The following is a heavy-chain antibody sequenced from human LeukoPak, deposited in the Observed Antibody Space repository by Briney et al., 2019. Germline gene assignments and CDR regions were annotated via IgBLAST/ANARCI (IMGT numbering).Heavy chain of an antibody. CDR2: IWYDGSNK. CDR3: AKDLTEGVLSMDV. CDR1: GFTFSSYG. V-gene: IGHV3-33*06. J-gene: IGHJ6*03. D-gene: IGHD3-9*01. Sequence: GGSLRLSCAASGFTFSSYGMQWVRQAPGKGLEWVAVIWYDGSNKYYADSVKGRFTISRDNSKNTLYLQMNSLRAEDTAVYYCAKDLTEGVLSMDVWGKGTTGTVS.